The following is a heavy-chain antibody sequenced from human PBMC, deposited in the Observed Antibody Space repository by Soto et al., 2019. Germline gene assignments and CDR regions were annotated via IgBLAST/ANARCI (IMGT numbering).Heavy chain of an antibody. J-gene: IGHJ4*02. D-gene: IGHD3-10*01. V-gene: IGHV3-30*03. CDR3: ATLPPRGNKYEPADH. CDR1: GFTFSSFA. CDR2: VSYDGGTK. Sequence: PGGSLRLSCAASGFTFSSFAMHWVRQAPGKGLEWVAIVSYDGGTKYYADSVKGRFTISRDNSKNTLYLQMNSLRTEDTAVYYCATLPPRGNKYEPADHWGQGTRVTV.